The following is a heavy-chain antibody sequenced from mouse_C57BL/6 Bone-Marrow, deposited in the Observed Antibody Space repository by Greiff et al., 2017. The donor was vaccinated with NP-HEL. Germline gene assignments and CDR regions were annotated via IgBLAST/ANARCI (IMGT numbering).Heavy chain of an antibody. CDR3: ARIDYDYDAGDFDY. D-gene: IGHD2-4*01. CDR1: GYSFTGYY. J-gene: IGHJ2*01. CDR2: INPSTGGT. Sequence: VQLKESGPELVKPGASVKISCKASGYSFTGYYMNWVKQSPEKSLEWIGEINPSTGGTTYNQKFKAKATLTVDKSSSTAYMQLKSLTSEDSAVYYCARIDYDYDAGDFDYWGQGTTLTVSS. V-gene: IGHV1-42*01.